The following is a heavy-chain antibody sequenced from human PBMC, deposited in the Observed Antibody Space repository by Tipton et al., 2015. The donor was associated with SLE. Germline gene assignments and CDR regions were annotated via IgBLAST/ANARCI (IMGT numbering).Heavy chain of an antibody. CDR3: ARGGLAARLENAFDI. V-gene: IGHV3-53*01. J-gene: IGHJ3*02. Sequence: SLRLSCAASGFTVSSNYMSWVRQAPGKGLEWVSVIYSGGSTYYADSVKGRFTISRDNAKNTLYLQMNSLRAEDTAVYYCARGGLAARLENAFDIWGQGTMVTVSS. D-gene: IGHD6-6*01. CDR1: GFTVSSNY. CDR2: IYSGGST.